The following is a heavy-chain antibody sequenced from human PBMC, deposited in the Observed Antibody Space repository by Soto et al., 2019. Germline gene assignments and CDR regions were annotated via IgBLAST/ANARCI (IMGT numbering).Heavy chain of an antibody. CDR1: GYTFRSHG. CDR2: ISVDNGDT. CDR3: ARMVRGSNIDYYHYMDV. D-gene: IGHD3-10*01. Sequence: QVELVQSGAEVKKPGASVKVSCKASGYTFRSHGISWVRQAPGQGLEWMGWISVDNGDTNYAQKLQGRVTVPTDTSTSTAYMELRSLRSEDTAVYYCARMVRGSNIDYYHYMDVWGKGTPVTVSS. V-gene: IGHV1-18*01. J-gene: IGHJ6*03.